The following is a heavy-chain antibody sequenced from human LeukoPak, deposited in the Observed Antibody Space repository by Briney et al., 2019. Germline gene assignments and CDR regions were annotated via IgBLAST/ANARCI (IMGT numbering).Heavy chain of an antibody. J-gene: IGHJ3*02. D-gene: IGHD3-22*01. CDR3: ARERFYGSSGYHGGAFDI. Sequence: ASVKVSCKASGYTFTSYYMHWVRQAPGQGLEWMGIINPSGGSTSYAQKFQGRVTMTRDMSTSTVYMELSSLRSEDTVVYYCARERFYGSSGYHGGAFDIWGQGTMVTVSS. CDR2: INPSGGST. CDR1: GYTFTSYY. V-gene: IGHV1-46*01.